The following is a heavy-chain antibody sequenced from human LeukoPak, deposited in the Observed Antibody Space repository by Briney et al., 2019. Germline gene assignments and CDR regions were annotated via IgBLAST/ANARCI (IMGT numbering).Heavy chain of an antibody. D-gene: IGHD3-16*01. CDR2: ISGDGTRT. V-gene: IGHV3-23*01. Sequence: GGSLRLSCAASGFTFSSYAMSWVRQAPGKGLEWVSAISGDGTRTYYADSVKGRFTISRDNSKNTLYLEMSSLRVEDTAIYYCAKWPEGAMDYFDYWGQGTLVTVSS. CDR1: GFTFSSYA. CDR3: AKWPEGAMDYFDY. J-gene: IGHJ4*02.